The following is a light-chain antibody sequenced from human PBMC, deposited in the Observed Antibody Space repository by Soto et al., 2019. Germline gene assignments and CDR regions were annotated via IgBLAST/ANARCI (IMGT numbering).Light chain of an antibody. CDR3: QQYNTFST. J-gene: IGKJ1*01. CDR1: QSVNNW. Sequence: DVQMTQSPSTLSASVGDSVTITCRASQSVNNWLAWYQQKPGKAPRLLIFDSYKLESGVPSRFSGSGSGTEFLLTISSLQAEDFETYDCQQYNTFSTFGQGTKVEIK. CDR2: DSY. V-gene: IGKV1-5*01.